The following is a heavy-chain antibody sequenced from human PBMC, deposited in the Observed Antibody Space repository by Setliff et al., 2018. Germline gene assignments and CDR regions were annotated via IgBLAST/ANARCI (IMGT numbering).Heavy chain of an antibody. J-gene: IGHJ4*02. V-gene: IGHV4-4*07. CDR3: ATTGTYRYFDY. CDR1: GGSISSHY. Sequence: SETLSLTCTVSGGSISSHYWTWIRQPAGKGLEWIGRLYTSGTTYSNPSLKSRVTMSVDTSKNQFSLRLNSVTASDTAVYYCATTGTYRYFDYWGQGTLVTVSS. CDR2: LYTSGTT. D-gene: IGHD1-1*01.